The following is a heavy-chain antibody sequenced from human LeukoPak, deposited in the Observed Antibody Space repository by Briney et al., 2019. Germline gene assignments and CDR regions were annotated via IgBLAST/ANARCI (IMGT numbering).Heavy chain of an antibody. V-gene: IGHV4-39*01. Sequence: PSETLSLTCTVCGGSISSSSYYWGGIRQPPGKGLEWIGSIYYSGSTYYNPSLKSRVTISVDTSKNQFSLNLSSVTAADTAVYHCARHSSATYSRNDFFEYWGQGTLVTVSS. D-gene: IGHD2-15*01. CDR2: IYYSGST. J-gene: IGHJ4*02. CDR3: ARHSSATYSRNDFFEY. CDR1: GGSISSSSYY.